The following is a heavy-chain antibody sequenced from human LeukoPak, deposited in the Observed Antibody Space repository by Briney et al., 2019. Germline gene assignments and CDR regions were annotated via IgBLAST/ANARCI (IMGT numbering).Heavy chain of an antibody. CDR2: IRSKAYGVTT. J-gene: IGHJ4*02. V-gene: IGHV3-49*04. D-gene: IGHD5-18*01. CDR1: GFTFGDYA. CDR3: TRPTAMVQYFDY. Sequence: GGSLRLSCTASGFTFGDYAMSWVRQAPGKGLEWVGFIRSKAYGVTTEYAASVKGRFTISRDDSKSIAYLQMNSLKTEDTAVYYCTRPTAMVQYFDYWGQGTLVTVSS.